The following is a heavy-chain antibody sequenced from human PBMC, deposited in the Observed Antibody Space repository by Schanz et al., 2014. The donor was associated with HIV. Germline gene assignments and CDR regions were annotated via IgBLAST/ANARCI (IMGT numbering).Heavy chain of an antibody. CDR3: VKAYSSGFSGAGS. Sequence: VQLLDSGGGLVQPGRSLRLSCVASGFTFDNYGMHWVRQAPGKGLEWVAVMSYDGIRKNYADSVKGRFTISRDNSRNALYLHMNSLRADDTAIYYCVKAYSSGFSGAGSWGQGALVTVSS. CDR1: GFTFDNYG. CDR2: MSYDGIRK. V-gene: IGHV3-30*18. D-gene: IGHD5-18*01. J-gene: IGHJ5*02.